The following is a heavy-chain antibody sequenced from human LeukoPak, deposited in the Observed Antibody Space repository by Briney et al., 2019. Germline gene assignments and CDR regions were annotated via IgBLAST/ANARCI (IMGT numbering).Heavy chain of an antibody. Sequence: PSETLSLTCTVAGGSISSGSYYWSWIRQPAGKGLEWIGRIYTSGSTNYNPSLKSRVTISVDTSKNQFSLRLSSVTAADTAVYYCARDLIVVVPAAHDYYYYYYMDVWGKGPRSPSP. V-gene: IGHV4-61*02. CDR2: IYTSGST. D-gene: IGHD2-2*01. CDR1: GGSISSGSYY. CDR3: ARDLIVVVPAAHDYYYYYYMDV. J-gene: IGHJ6*03.